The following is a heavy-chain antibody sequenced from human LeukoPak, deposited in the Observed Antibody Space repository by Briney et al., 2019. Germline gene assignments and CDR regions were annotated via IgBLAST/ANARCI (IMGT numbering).Heavy chain of an antibody. CDR1: GFTFSDYY. J-gene: IGHJ5*02. Sequence: GGSLRLSCAASGFTFSDYYMSWVRQAPGKGLEWVANIKQDGSEKYYVDPVKGRFTISRDNAKNSLYLQMNSLRAEDTAVYYCARDANWFDPWGQGTLVTVSS. CDR3: ARDANWFDP. CDR2: IKQDGSEK. V-gene: IGHV3-7*01.